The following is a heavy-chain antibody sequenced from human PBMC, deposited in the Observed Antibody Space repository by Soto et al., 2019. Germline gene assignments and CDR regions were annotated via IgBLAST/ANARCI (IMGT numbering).Heavy chain of an antibody. V-gene: IGHV3-21*01. CDR3: ARPMSDYCPFDI. CDR2: ISSRSSYI. CDR1: GFTFSSYS. D-gene: IGHD4-17*01. J-gene: IGHJ3*02. Sequence: PGGSLRLSCAASGFTFSSYSMNWVRQAPGKRLEWVSSISSRSSYIYYADSVKGRFTISRDNAKNSLYLQMNILRAEDTAVYYCARPMSDYCPFDIWGQGTMVTVSS.